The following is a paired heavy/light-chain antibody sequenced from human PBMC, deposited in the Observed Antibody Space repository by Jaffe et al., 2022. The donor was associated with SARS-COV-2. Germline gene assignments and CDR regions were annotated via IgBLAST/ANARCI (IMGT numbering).Light chain of an antibody. J-gene: IGLJ2*01. V-gene: IGLV2-14*01. CDR2: DVN. CDR3: TSYTTSRTLV. CDR1: SSDVGAYSY. Sequence: QSALTQPASVSGSPGQSITISCTGTSSDVGAYSYVSWYQQCPGKAPKLLLYDVNNRPSGTSDRFSGSKSGNTASLTISGLQTEDEADYYCTSYTTSRTLVFGGGTKVTVL.
Heavy chain of an antibody. CDR1: GDRSLNYW. D-gene: IGHD6-13*01. CDR3: ARTYSSWYTPYHHRYMDV. CDR2: IYPGDSDT. V-gene: IGHV5-51*01. J-gene: IGHJ6*03. Sequence: EVQLEQSGAEVKKPGESLKISCKDSGDRSLNYWIGWVRQKPGKGLEWMGAIYPGDSDTRYGPSFQGQVIISVDKSINTAYLQWSSLRASDTAVYFCARTYSSWYTPYHHRYMDVWGRGTTVTVSS.